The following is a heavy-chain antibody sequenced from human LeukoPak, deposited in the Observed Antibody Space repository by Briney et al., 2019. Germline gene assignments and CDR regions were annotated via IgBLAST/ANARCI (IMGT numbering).Heavy chain of an antibody. J-gene: IGHJ4*02. CDR2: INHSGST. D-gene: IGHD3-9*01. V-gene: IGHV4-34*01. CDR3: ARHGDILTGFDY. CDR1: GGSFSGYY. Sequence: PSETLSLTCAVYGGSFSGYYWSWIRQPPGKGLEWIGEINHSGSTNYNPSLKSRVTISVDTSKNQFSLKLSSVTAADTAVYYCARHGDILTGFDYWGQGTLVTVSS.